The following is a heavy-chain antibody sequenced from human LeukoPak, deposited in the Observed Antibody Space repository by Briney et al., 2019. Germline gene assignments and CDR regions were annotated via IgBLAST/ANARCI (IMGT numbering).Heavy chain of an antibody. V-gene: IGHV4-31*03. Sequence: SETLSLTCTVSGGSISSGGYYWSWIRQHPGKGLEWIGYIYYSGSTYYNPSLKSRVTISVDTSKNQFSLKLSSVTAADTAAYYCARLADLTTVTTSHWYFDLWGRGTLVTVSS. D-gene: IGHD4-17*01. CDR1: GGSISSGGYY. J-gene: IGHJ2*01. CDR3: ARLADLTTVTTSHWYFDL. CDR2: IYYSGST.